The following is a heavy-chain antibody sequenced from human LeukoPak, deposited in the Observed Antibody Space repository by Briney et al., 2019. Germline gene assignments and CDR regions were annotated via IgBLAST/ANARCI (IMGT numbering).Heavy chain of an antibody. CDR3: ARDFGAVAGTVRGKLPKAFDI. V-gene: IGHV1-69*05. CDR2: IISIFGTA. CDR1: GDTFSSYA. J-gene: IGHJ3*02. D-gene: IGHD6-19*01. Sequence: SVKVSCKASGDTFSSYAISWVRQAPGQGLEWMGGIISIFGTANYAQKFQGRVPITTDESTRTAYMEVRSLRCEDAAVFYYARDFGAVAGTVRGKLPKAFDIWGQGTMVTVSS.